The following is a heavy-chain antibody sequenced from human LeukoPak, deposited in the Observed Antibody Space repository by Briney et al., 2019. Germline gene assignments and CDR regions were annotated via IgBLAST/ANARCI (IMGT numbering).Heavy chain of an antibody. Sequence: SVKVSCKASGGTFSSYAISWVRQAPGQGLEWMGGIIPIFGTANYAQKFQGRVTITADESMSTAYMELSSLRSEDTAVYYCARDRGYSYGDNWFDPWGQGTLVTVSS. CDR3: ARDRGYSYGDNWFDP. D-gene: IGHD5-18*01. J-gene: IGHJ5*02. V-gene: IGHV1-69*13. CDR2: IIPIFGTA. CDR1: GGTFSSYA.